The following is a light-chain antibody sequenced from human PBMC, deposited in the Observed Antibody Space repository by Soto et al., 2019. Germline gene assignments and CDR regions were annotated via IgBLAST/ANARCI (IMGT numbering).Light chain of an antibody. J-gene: IGKJ4*02. CDR3: QQYYGTPST. CDR2: GAS. Sequence: NGLNMCPRALSLSPEERATLSCRASQSVSNHYLAWYQQKPGQAPRLLIYGASNRATGIPDRFSGSGSGTDFTLTISGLEPEDFATYHCQQYYGTPSTFGGGTKVDI. V-gene: IGKV3-20*01. CDR1: QSVSNHY.